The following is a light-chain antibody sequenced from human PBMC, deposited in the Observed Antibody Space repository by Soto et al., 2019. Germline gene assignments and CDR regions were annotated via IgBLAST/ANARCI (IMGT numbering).Light chain of an antibody. Sequence: DIQMTQSPSSLSASAGDRVTITCRASQNIARYLYWFQQKPGKAPNLLIYVASNLQSGVPSRFSGSGSGTDFTLTINNLQPEDFATYYCQQTYSIHRTFGQGTKLEIK. J-gene: IGKJ2*01. CDR2: VAS. CDR3: QQTYSIHRT. V-gene: IGKV1-39*01. CDR1: QNIARY.